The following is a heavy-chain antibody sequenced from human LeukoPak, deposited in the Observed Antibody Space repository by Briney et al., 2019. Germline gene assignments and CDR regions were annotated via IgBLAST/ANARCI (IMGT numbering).Heavy chain of an antibody. J-gene: IGHJ4*02. D-gene: IGHD3-22*01. Sequence: ASVKVSCKASGYTFTSYGISWVRQAPGQGLEWMGWISAYNGNTNYAQKFQGRVTMTRDTSTSTVYMELSSLRSEDTAVYYCARGEASYYYDSSGYPYWGQGTLVTVSS. CDR1: GYTFTSYG. V-gene: IGHV1-18*01. CDR2: ISAYNGNT. CDR3: ARGEASYYYDSSGYPY.